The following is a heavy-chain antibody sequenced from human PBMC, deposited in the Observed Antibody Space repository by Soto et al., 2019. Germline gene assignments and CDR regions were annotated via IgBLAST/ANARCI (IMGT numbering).Heavy chain of an antibody. J-gene: IGHJ6*02. CDR3: ARVVYCSGGSCYGGDRTYGMDV. Sequence: TLSLTCTVSGGSISSGGYYWSWIRQHPGKGLEWIGYIYYSGSTYYNPSLKSRVTISVDTSKNQFSLKLSSVTAADTAVYYCARVVYCSGGSCYGGDRTYGMDVWGQGTTVTVYS. CDR1: GGSISSGGYY. D-gene: IGHD2-15*01. CDR2: IYYSGST. V-gene: IGHV4-31*03.